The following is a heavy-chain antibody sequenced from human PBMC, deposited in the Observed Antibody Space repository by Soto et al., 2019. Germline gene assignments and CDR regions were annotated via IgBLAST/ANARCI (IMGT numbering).Heavy chain of an antibody. V-gene: IGHV3-30-3*01. CDR2: ISYDGSNK. J-gene: IGHJ6*02. D-gene: IGHD4-17*01. CDR3: ARDATTRDYYYYGMDV. CDR1: GFTFSSYA. Sequence: GGSLRLSCAASGFTFSSYAMHWVRQAPGKGLEWVAVISYDGSNKYYADSVKGRFTISRDNSKNTLYLQMNSLRAEDTAVYYCARDATTRDYYYYGMDVWGQGTTVTVSS.